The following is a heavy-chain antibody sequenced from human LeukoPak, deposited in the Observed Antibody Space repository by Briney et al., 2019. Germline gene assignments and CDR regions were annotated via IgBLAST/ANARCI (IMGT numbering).Heavy chain of an antibody. V-gene: IGHV4-34*01. CDR1: GGSFSGYY. D-gene: IGHD2-15*01. CDR2: INHSGST. J-gene: IGHJ4*02. CDR3: ASFTAVAALSF. Sequence: PSETLSLTCAVYGGSFSGYYWSWIRQPPGKGLEWIGEINHSGSTNYNPSLKSRVTISVDTSKNQFSLKLSSVTAADTAVYYCASFTAVAALSFWGQGTLVTVSS.